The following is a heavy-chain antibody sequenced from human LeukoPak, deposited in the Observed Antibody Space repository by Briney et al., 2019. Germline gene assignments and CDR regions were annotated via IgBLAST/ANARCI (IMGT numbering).Heavy chain of an antibody. CDR3: ARGYYDFWSGSYYYGMDV. D-gene: IGHD3-3*01. V-gene: IGHV3-74*01. J-gene: IGHJ6*02. CDR2: INSDGSST. Sequence: GGSLRLSCAASGITFSSYWMHWVRQAPGKGLVWVSRINSDGSSTSYADSVKGRFTISRDNAKNTLYLQMNSLRAEDTAVYYCARGYYDFWSGSYYYGMDVWGQGATVTVS. CDR1: GITFSSYW.